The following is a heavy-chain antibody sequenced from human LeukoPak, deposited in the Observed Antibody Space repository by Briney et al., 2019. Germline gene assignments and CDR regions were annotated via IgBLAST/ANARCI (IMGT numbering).Heavy chain of an antibody. J-gene: IGHJ6*02. CDR2: IYVGGST. V-gene: IGHV3-66*01. CDR1: GFTVSSSY. CDR3: ASPYYDILIGYSYGMDV. Sequence: GGSLRLSWAASGFTVSSSYMSWVRQAPGKGREWVSVIYVGGSTYYADSVKGRFTISRDNSKNTLFLQMNSLRAEDTAVYYCASPYYDILIGYSYGMDVWGQGTTVTVSS. D-gene: IGHD3-9*01.